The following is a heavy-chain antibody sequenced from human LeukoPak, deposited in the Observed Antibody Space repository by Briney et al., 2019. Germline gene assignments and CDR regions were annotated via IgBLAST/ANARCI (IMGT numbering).Heavy chain of an antibody. Sequence: GGSLRLSCAASGFTFSDNSMTWVRQAPGKGLEWVSYIARSTDIIYYADSVRGRFTISRDGARNSLYLQMNSLRDEDTAVYYCARIIPSYGAIDYWGQGSLVTVSS. CDR2: IARSTDII. CDR1: GFTFSDNS. CDR3: ARIIPSYGAIDY. V-gene: IGHV3-48*02. D-gene: IGHD4-17*01. J-gene: IGHJ4*02.